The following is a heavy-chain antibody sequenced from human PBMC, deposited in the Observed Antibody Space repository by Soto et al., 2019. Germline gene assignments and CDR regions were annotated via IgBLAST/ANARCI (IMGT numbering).Heavy chain of an antibody. V-gene: IGHV3-23*01. D-gene: IGHD2-21*01. J-gene: IGHJ4*02. Sequence: AGGSLRLSCAASGFAFSSYAMSWVRQAPGKGLEWVSAIGTSYGSTYYGDSVKGRFTISRDNSKNTLFLQMDSPRAEDTAMYYCASAASSCAGDCYPCGYWGQGALVTVSS. CDR1: GFAFSSYA. CDR3: ASAASSCAGDCYPCGY. CDR2: IGTSYGST.